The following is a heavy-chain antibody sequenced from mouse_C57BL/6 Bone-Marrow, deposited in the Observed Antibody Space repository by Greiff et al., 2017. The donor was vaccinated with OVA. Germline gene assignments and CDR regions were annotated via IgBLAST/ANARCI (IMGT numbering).Heavy chain of an antibody. J-gene: IGHJ4*01. V-gene: IGHV5-9*01. CDR1: GFTFSSYT. CDR3: ARRGSYAMDY. CDR2: ISGGGGNT. Sequence: EVKLMESGGGLVKPGGSLKLSCAASGFTFSSYTMSWVRQTPEKRLEWVATISGGGGNTYYPDSVKGRFTISRDNAKHTLYLRMSSLRSEDTALYYCARRGSYAMDYWGPGTSVTVSS.